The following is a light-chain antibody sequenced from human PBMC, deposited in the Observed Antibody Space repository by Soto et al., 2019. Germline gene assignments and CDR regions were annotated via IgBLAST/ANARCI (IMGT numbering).Light chain of an antibody. J-gene: IGKJ2*01. Sequence: EVVMTQSPGTLSVSPGERATLSCRASQSIRRNLAWYQQKPGRAPRLLIYGVSTRATGMPARFSGSGSETDFTLTISSLQSEDFAVYYCQQYNNWPPYTFGPGTKLEI. CDR2: GVS. CDR1: QSIRRN. CDR3: QQYNNWPPYT. V-gene: IGKV3-15*01.